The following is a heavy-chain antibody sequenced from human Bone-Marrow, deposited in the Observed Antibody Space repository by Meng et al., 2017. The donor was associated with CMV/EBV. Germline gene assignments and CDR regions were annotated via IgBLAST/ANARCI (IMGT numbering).Heavy chain of an antibody. Sequence: GGSLRLSSAASGFTFSSYSMNWVRQAPGKGLEWVSSISSSSSYIYYADSVKGRFTISRDNAKNSLYLQMNSLRAEDTAVYYCARVSPSGGYDFWSGYLETVYYYYGMDVWGQGPTDTVSS. CDR2: ISSSSSYI. D-gene: IGHD3-3*01. CDR1: GFTFSSYS. V-gene: IGHV3-21*01. CDR3: ARVSPSGGYDFWSGYLETVYYYYGMDV. J-gene: IGHJ6*02.